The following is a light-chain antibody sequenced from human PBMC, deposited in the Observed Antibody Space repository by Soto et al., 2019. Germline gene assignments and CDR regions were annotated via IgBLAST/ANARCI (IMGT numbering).Light chain of an antibody. CDR2: KAS. V-gene: IGKV1-5*03. CDR1: QSISSW. J-gene: IGKJ1*01. Sequence: DIQMTQSPSTLSASVGDRVTITCRASQSISSWLAWYQQKPWKAPKLLIYKASSLESGVPSRFSGSGSGTEFTLTISSLQPDDFATYYCQQYNRYWTFGQGTKVEIK. CDR3: QQYNRYWT.